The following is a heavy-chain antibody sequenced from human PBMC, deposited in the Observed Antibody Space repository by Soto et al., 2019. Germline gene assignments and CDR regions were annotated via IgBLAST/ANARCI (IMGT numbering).Heavy chain of an antibody. CDR1: GFTFSSYW. V-gene: IGHV3-74*01. CDR2: INSDGSRT. D-gene: IGHD3-22*01. Sequence: EVQLVESGGGIVQPGGSLRLSCAASGFTFSSYWIHWVRQAPGKGLLWVSRINSDGSRTSYADSAKGRFTISRDNAKNTVYLQMNSLRAEDTAVYYCARGDGDYYDGNGYLGRHWGQGTLVTVSS. CDR3: ARGDGDYYDGNGYLGRH. J-gene: IGHJ4*02.